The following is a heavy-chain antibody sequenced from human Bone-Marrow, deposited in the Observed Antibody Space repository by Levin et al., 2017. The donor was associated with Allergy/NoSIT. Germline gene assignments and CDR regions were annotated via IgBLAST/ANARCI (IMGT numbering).Heavy chain of an antibody. Sequence: ASVKVSCKASGYTFSVYWIHWVRQAPGQGLEWMGWIIPNSGGTNYAQKFQGRVTMTRDTSINTAYMELSSLRSDDTAVYYCARGYLGKGGEKYVDYWGRGTLVTVSS. CDR2: IIPNSGGT. J-gene: IGHJ4*02. CDR1: GYTFSVYW. V-gene: IGHV1-2*02. D-gene: IGHD1-26*01. CDR3: ARGYLGKGGEKYVDY.